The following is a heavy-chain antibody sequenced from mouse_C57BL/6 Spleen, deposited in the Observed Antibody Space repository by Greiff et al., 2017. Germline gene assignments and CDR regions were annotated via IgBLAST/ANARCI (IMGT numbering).Heavy chain of an antibody. D-gene: IGHD1-1*01. V-gene: IGHV1-72*01. CDR3: ARHYYGGSYVWYFDV. CDR2: IVPNSGGT. J-gene: IGHJ1*03. Sequence: VQLQQSGPELVKPGHSVKLSCKASGYTFTSDWIHRVKQRPGRGLEWSGRIVPNSGGTKYNAKFKSKATLTVDKPSSTAYMQISSLSYEDSAVYYGARHYYGGSYVWYFDVWGTGTTVTVSA. CDR1: GYTFTSDW.